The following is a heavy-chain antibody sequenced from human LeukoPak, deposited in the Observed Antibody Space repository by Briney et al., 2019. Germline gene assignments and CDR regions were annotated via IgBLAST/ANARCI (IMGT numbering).Heavy chain of an antibody. CDR2: IVVGSGNT. D-gene: IGHD3-10*01. V-gene: IGHV1-58*01. CDR1: GFTFTSSV. J-gene: IGHJ4*02. Sequence: SVKVSCKASGFTFTSSVVQWVRQARGQRLEWIGWIVVGSGNTNYAQKFQERVTITRDMSTSTAYMELSSLRFEDTAVYYCAADRAGSYLRFVYWGQGAPVTVSS. CDR3: AADRAGSYLRFVY.